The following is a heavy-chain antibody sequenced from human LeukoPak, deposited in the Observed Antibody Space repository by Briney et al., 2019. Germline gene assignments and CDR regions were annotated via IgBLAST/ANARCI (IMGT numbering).Heavy chain of an antibody. CDR3: AKNRPTMIVVVITLNWFDP. V-gene: IGHV3-23*01. D-gene: IGHD3-22*01. CDR1: GFXFSSYA. J-gene: IGHJ5*02. Sequence: GSLRLSCAASGFXFSSYAMSWVRQAPGKGLEWVSAIIGSGGSTYYADSAKGRFTISRDNSKSTLYLQMNSLRAEDTAVYYCAKNRPTMIVVVITLNWFDPWGQGTLVTVSS. CDR2: IIGSGGST.